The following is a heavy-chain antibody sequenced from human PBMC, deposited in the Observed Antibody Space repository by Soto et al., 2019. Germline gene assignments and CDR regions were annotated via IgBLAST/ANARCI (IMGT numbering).Heavy chain of an antibody. D-gene: IGHD2-15*01. V-gene: IGHV3-23*01. CDR2: ISNSGDSA. J-gene: IGHJ4*02. CDR1: GFTFSSYG. CDR3: ARDRLASVVIEGTFH. Sequence: EVQLLESGGGLVQPGGSLRLSCAASGFTFSSYGMSWLRQAPGKGLEWVSSISNSGDSAYYADSVEGRFTISRDNSKNTLYLDLNSLRAEDTALYYCARDRLASVVIEGTFHWGQGTLVTVSS.